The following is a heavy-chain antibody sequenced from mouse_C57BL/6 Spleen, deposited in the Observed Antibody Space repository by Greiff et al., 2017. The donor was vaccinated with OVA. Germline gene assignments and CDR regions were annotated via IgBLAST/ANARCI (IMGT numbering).Heavy chain of an antibody. Sequence: QVQLQQPGAELVKPGASVKLSCKASGYTFTSYWMHWVKQRPGQGLEWIGMIHPNSGSTNYNEKFKSKATLTVDKSSSTAYMQLSSLTSEDSAVYYCAREEDYGSSPFAMDYWGQGTSVTASS. CDR3: AREEDYGSSPFAMDY. CDR1: GYTFTSYW. CDR2: IHPNSGST. V-gene: IGHV1-64*01. D-gene: IGHD1-1*01. J-gene: IGHJ4*01.